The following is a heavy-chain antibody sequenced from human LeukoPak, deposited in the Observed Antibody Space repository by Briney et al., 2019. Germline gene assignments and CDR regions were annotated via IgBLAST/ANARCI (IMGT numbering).Heavy chain of an antibody. J-gene: IGHJ4*02. Sequence: GGSLRLSCAASGFTFSSYGMHWVRQAPGKGLEWVAVIWYDGSNKYYADSVKGRFTISRDNSKNTLYLQMNSLGAEDTAVYYCAKDRRPDYCDSSGFIDYWGQGTLVTVSS. CDR3: AKDRRPDYCDSSGFIDY. V-gene: IGHV3-33*06. CDR2: IWYDGSNK. CDR1: GFTFSSYG. D-gene: IGHD3-22*01.